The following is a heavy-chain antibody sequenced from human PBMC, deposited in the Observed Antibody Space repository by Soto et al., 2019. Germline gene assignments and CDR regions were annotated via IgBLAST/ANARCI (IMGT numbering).Heavy chain of an antibody. Sequence: GGSLRLSCAASGFTFSSYWMSWVRQAPGKGLEWVANIKQDGSEKYYVDSVKGRFTISRDNAKNSLYLQMNSLRAEDTAVYYCARDDRYSYGTPLDYWGQGTLVTVSS. D-gene: IGHD5-18*01. V-gene: IGHV3-7*05. CDR2: IKQDGSEK. J-gene: IGHJ4*02. CDR3: ARDDRYSYGTPLDY. CDR1: GFTFSSYW.